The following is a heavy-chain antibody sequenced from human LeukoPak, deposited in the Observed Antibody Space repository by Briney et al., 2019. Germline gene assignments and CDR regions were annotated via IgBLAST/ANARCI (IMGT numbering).Heavy chain of an antibody. Sequence: ASVKVSCKASGGTFSSCAMSWVRQAPGKGLEWVSAISGSGGSTYYADSVKGRLTISRDNSKNTLYLQMNNLRAEDTAVYYCAKGGGYCSSTSCSTLDYWGQGTLVTVSS. CDR1: GGTFSSCA. CDR3: AKGGGYCSSTSCSTLDY. V-gene: IGHV3-23*01. J-gene: IGHJ4*02. D-gene: IGHD2-2*01. CDR2: ISGSGGST.